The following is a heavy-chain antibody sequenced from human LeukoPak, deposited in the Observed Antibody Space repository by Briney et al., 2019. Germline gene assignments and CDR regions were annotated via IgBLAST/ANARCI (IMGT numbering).Heavy chain of an antibody. J-gene: IGHJ3*02. CDR2: ISGSGAST. V-gene: IGHV3-23*01. D-gene: IGHD4-23*01. Sequence: GGSLRLSCAASGFTFSRYAMSWVRQAPGKGLEWVSAISGSGASTYYADSVKGRFTISRDNSKNTLYLQMNSLRAEDTAIYYCAKDFDYGGNSGVAYDIWGQGTVVAVSS. CDR1: GFTFSRYA. CDR3: AKDFDYGGNSGVAYDI.